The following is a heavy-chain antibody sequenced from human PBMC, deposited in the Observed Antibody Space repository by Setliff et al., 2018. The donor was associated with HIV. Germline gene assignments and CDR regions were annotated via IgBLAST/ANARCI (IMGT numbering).Heavy chain of an antibody. Sequence: SETLSLTCTVSGGSISSSSYYWGWIRQPPGKGLEWIGSIYYIGSTYYNPSLKRRVTISVDTSKNQFSLKLSSVTAADTAVYYCASPSSLGSSFDYWGQGTLVTVAS. J-gene: IGHJ4*02. D-gene: IGHD6-6*01. CDR3: ASPSSLGSSFDY. CDR2: IYYIGST. V-gene: IGHV4-39*01. CDR1: GGSISSSSYY.